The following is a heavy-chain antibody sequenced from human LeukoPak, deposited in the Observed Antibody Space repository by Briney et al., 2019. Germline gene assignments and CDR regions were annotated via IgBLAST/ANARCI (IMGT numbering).Heavy chain of an antibody. CDR2: ISYDGSNK. D-gene: IGHD6-13*01. J-gene: IGHJ4*02. CDR1: RFTFSSYA. CDR3: ARDRRGIAAAGIDY. Sequence: GGSLRLSCAASRFTFSSYAMHWVRQAPGKGLEWVAVISYDGSNKYYADSVKGRFTISRDNSKNTLYLQMNSLRAEDTAVYYCARDRRGIAAAGIDYWGQGTLVTVSS. V-gene: IGHV3-30-3*01.